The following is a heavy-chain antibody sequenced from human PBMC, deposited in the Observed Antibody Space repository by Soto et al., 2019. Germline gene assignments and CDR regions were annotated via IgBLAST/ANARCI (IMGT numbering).Heavy chain of an antibody. CDR1: GYSFTSYW. Sequence: PVESLKLSGTGSGYSFTSYWISWVRQMPGKGLEWMGRIDPSDSYTNYSPSFQGHVTISADKSISTAYLQWSSLKASDTAMYYCARPTVTNDVFDIWGQGTMVTVSS. D-gene: IGHD4-17*01. V-gene: IGHV5-10-1*01. CDR2: IDPSDSYT. CDR3: ARPTVTNDVFDI. J-gene: IGHJ3*02.